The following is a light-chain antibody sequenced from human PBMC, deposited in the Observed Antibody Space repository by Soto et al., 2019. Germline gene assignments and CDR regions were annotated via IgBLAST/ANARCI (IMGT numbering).Light chain of an antibody. J-gene: IGKJ2*01. CDR2: AAS. V-gene: IGKV1-39*01. CDR1: QSISSY. CDR3: QQSYSTLRT. Sequence: DIQMTQSPSSLSASVGDRVTITCRASQSISSYLNGYQQKPGKAPKLLIYAASSLQSGVTSRFSGSVSGTDFTLTISSLQPEDFATYDCQQSYSTLRTFGQGTKLEIK.